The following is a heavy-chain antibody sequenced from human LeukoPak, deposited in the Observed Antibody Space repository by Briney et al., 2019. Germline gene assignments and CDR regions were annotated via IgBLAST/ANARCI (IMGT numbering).Heavy chain of an antibody. V-gene: IGHV4-59*01. J-gene: IGHJ5*02. CDR1: GASISSDY. CDR3: AKSPRADTYLFDT. CDR2: VHHSGTA. Sequence: ASETLSLTCTVSGASISSDYWSWIRQPPGKALEWIGCVHHSGTANYNPSLESRVIISGDTSKNQFSLKLSSVTAADTAVYYCAKSPRADTYLFDTWGQGILVTVSS.